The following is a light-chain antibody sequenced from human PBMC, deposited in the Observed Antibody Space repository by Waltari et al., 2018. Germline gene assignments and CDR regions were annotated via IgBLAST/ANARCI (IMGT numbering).Light chain of an antibody. Sequence: ENVLTQSTATLSLSPGERATTSCRASQSVGSQLAWYQQKPGQAPRLLIYDASNRATGIPARFSGSGSGTDFTLTISSLEPEDFAVYYCQQRYNWPLTFGGGTKVEIK. J-gene: IGKJ4*01. CDR3: QQRYNWPLT. V-gene: IGKV3-11*01. CDR1: QSVGSQ. CDR2: DAS.